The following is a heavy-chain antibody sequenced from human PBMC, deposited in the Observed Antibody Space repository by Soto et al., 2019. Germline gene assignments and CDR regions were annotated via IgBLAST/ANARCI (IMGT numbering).Heavy chain of an antibody. CDR1: VGSISSSHW. J-gene: IGHJ6*02. V-gene: IGHV4-4*02. D-gene: IGHD3-10*01. CDR2: IYHSGST. Sequence: SETLCLPCAVSVGSISSSHWWHCFRQPPGQGPQWIGEIYHSGSTNYNPSLKSRVTISVDKSKNRFSLKLSSVTAADTAVYYCARASRHHGSGSYYTPHCYYGMDVWGQGTTVTVSS. CDR3: ARASRHHGSGSYYTPHCYYGMDV.